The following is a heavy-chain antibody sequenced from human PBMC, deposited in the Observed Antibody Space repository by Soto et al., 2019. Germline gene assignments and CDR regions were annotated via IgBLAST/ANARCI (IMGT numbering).Heavy chain of an antibody. CDR2: ITSSGGST. V-gene: IGHV3-23*01. J-gene: IGHJ4*02. Sequence: EVQLLESGGGLVQPGGSLRLSCAASGFTFSSYAMSWVRQAPGKGLEWVSSITSSGGSTYSADSVKGRFTISRDNSKDTLYLQMSSLRAEDTALYHCAKASSWYPYFDCWGQGTLVTVSS. CDR3: AKASSWYPYFDC. CDR1: GFTFSSYA. D-gene: IGHD6-13*01.